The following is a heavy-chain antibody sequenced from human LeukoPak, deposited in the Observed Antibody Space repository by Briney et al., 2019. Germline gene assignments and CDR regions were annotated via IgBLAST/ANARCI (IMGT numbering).Heavy chain of an antibody. J-gene: IGHJ4*02. CDR3: ARDSAAAGLFDY. Sequence: GGSLRLSCAASGFTFSSYSMNWVRQAPGKGLEWVSSISSSSYIYYADSVKGRFTISRDNAKNSLYLQMNSLRAEDTAVYYCARDSAAAGLFDYWGQGTLVTVSS. CDR1: GFTFSSYS. D-gene: IGHD6-13*01. CDR2: ISSSSYI. V-gene: IGHV3-21*01.